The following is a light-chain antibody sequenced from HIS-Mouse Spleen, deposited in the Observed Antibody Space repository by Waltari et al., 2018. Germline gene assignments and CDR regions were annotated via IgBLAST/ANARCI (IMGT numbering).Light chain of an antibody. CDR3: QQSYSTPST. CDR2: AAS. Sequence: DIQMTQSPSSLSSSVGDSVTITCRARQSISSYLNWYQQKPGKAPKLLIYAASSLQSGVPSRFSGSGSGTDFTLTISSLQPEDFATYYCQQSYSTPSTFGQGTKLEIK. V-gene: IGKV1-39*01. CDR1: QSISSY. J-gene: IGKJ2*02.